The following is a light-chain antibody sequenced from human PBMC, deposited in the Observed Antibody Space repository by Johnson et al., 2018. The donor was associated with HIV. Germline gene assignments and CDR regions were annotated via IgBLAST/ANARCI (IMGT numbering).Light chain of an antibody. V-gene: IGLV1-51*02. J-gene: IGLJ1*01. Sequence: QSVLTQPLSVSAAPGQMVTISCSGSSSNIGNNYVSCYRHLPGTAPKLLIYENDKRPSGIPDRFSGYKSGTSDTSGINGIQTGDEADYYCATWDSSLTSTAVFVTGTKFTVL. CDR2: END. CDR3: ATWDSSLTSTAV. CDR1: SSNIGNNY.